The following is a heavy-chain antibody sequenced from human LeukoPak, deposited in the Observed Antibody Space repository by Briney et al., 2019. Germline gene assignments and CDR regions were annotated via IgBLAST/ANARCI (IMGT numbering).Heavy chain of an antibody. J-gene: IGHJ3*02. CDR2: ISGSGGST. Sequence: PGASLRLSCAASGFTFSSYAMSWVRQAPGKGLEWVSAISGSGGSTYYADSVKGRFTISRDNSKNTLYLQMNSLRAEDTAVYYCAKEILCYYGSGSYSSSAFDIWGQGTMVTVSS. CDR3: AKEILCYYGSGSYSSSAFDI. D-gene: IGHD3-10*01. V-gene: IGHV3-23*01. CDR1: GFTFSSYA.